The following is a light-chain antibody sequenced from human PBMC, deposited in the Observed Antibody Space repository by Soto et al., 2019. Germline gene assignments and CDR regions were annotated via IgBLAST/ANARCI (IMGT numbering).Light chain of an antibody. CDR2: PAY. CDR1: QGISSW. CDR3: QQANSFFRVT. J-gene: IGKJ3*01. Sequence: DMQMTQSPSSVSASVGDRVTITCRASQGISSWLAWYQQKPGKAPKLLIYPAYNVQRRVPSRFSGSRSVTDFTLTISSLQPEDFATYYCQQANSFFRVTFGPGTKVDIK. V-gene: IGKV1-12*01.